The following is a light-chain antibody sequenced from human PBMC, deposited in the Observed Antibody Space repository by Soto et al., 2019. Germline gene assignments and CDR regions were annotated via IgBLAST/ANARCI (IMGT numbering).Light chain of an antibody. CDR1: SSDVGGYNY. V-gene: IGLV2-11*01. J-gene: IGLJ1*01. CDR3: CSYAGSSTYV. CDR2: DVS. Sequence: QSALTQPRSVSGSPGQSVTISCTGTSSDVGGYNYVSWYQQHPGEAPKLMIYDVSQRPSGVPDRFSGSRSGNTASLTISGLQAEDEADYYCCSYAGSSTYVFGTGTKLTVL.